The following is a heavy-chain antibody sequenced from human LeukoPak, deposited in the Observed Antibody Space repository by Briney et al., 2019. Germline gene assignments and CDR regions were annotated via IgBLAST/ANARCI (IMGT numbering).Heavy chain of an antibody. CDR2: ISGSGGST. J-gene: IGHJ4*02. Sequence: GGSLRLSCAASRFTFSSYAMSWVRQAPGKGLERVSAISGSGGSTYYADSVKGRFTISRDNSKNTLYLQMNSLRAEDTAVYYCAKTGGYSKTRGAYYFDYWGQGTLVTVSS. V-gene: IGHV3-23*01. CDR3: AKTGGYSKTRGAYYFDY. CDR1: RFTFSSYA. D-gene: IGHD6-13*01.